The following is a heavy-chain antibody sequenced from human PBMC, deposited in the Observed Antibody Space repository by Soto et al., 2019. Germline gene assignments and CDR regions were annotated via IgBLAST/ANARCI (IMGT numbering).Heavy chain of an antibody. CDR1: GGSISSYY. Sequence: PSETLSLTCTVSGGSISSYYWSWIRQPPGKGLEWIGYIYYSGSTNYNPSLKSRVTISVDTSKNQFSLKLSSVTAADTAVYYCARRVGSWEYFDYWGQGTLVTVSS. CDR3: ARRVGSWEYFDY. J-gene: IGHJ4*02. CDR2: IYYSGST. D-gene: IGHD6-13*01. V-gene: IGHV4-59*08.